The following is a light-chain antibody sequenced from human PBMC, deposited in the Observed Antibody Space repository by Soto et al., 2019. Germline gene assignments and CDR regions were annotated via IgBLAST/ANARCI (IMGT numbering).Light chain of an antibody. Sequence: ELVLTHSPVALSLSSGERATLSCRASQSVSSTLLTWYQQKPGQATRLLIYGVSSRATGIPDRFSGSGSGTDFTLTISILEPEDFAVYFCQHYGDSAWTFGQGSRVEIK. CDR3: QHYGDSAWT. J-gene: IGKJ1*01. CDR2: GVS. CDR1: QSVSSTL. V-gene: IGKV3-20*01.